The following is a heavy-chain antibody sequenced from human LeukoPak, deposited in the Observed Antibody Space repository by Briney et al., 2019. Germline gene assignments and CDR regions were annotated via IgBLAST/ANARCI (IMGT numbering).Heavy chain of an antibody. CDR2: ISSSSSYI. Sequence: GRSLRLSCAASGFTFSSYSMNWVRQAPGKGLEWVSSISSSSSYIYYADSVKGRFTISRDNAKNSLYLQMNSLRAEDTAVYYCAKEYRTARGGYFDYWGQGTLVTVSS. CDR1: GFTFSSYS. D-gene: IGHD1-14*01. J-gene: IGHJ4*02. CDR3: AKEYRTARGGYFDY. V-gene: IGHV3-21*04.